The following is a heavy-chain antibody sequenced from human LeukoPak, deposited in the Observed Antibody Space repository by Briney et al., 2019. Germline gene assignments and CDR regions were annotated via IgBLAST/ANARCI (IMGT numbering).Heavy chain of an antibody. CDR3: VRLDECGLPDY. Sequence: GGSLRLSCAASGFTFDDYAMHWVRQAPGKGLEWVSGISWNSGSIGYADSVKGRFTISRDNAKNSLYLQMNSLRAEDTALYYCVRLDECGLPDYWGQGTLVTVSS. CDR2: ISWNSGSI. V-gene: IGHV3-9*01. J-gene: IGHJ4*02. CDR1: GFTFDDYA. D-gene: IGHD6-19*01.